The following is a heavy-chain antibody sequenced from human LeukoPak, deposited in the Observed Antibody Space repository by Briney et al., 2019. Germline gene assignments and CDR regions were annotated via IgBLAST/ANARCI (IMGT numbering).Heavy chain of an antibody. CDR2: IYYSGST. CDR1: GGSISSYY. Sequence: SETLSLTCTVSGGSISSYYWSWIRQPPGKGLEWIGYIYYSGSTNYNPSLKSRVTISVDTSKNQFSLKLSSVTAADTAVYYCARQGAAYLWFGELLDYWGQGTLVTVSS. J-gene: IGHJ4*02. CDR3: ARQGAAYLWFGELLDY. D-gene: IGHD3-10*01. V-gene: IGHV4-59*12.